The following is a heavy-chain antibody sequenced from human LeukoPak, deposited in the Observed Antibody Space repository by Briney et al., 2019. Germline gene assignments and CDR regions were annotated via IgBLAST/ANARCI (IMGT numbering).Heavy chain of an antibody. D-gene: IGHD4-17*01. CDR3: ACLRGPSDY. CDR2: ISPSGDIT. Sequence: GGSLRLSCAASEFRFSSHGMNWVRQTAGKGLEWVSGISPSGDITYYADSVMGRFTISRDNTKNSLYLQMDSLTADDTAVYFCACLRGPSDYWGQGTLVTVSS. J-gene: IGHJ4*02. V-gene: IGHV3-23*01. CDR1: EFRFSSHG.